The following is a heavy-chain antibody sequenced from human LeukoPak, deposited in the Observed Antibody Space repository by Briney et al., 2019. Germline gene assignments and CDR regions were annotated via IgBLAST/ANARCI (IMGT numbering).Heavy chain of an antibody. CDR1: GGSISSSSYY. CDR3: ARPDYPHWFFDL. V-gene: IGHV4-39*07. Sequence: PSETLSLTCTVSGGSISSSSYYWGWIRQPPGKGLEWIGSIYYSGSTYYNPSLKSRVTISVDTSKNRFSLKLSSVTAADTGVYYCARPDYPHWFFDLWGRGTLVTVSS. CDR2: IYYSGST. J-gene: IGHJ2*01. D-gene: IGHD3-16*01.